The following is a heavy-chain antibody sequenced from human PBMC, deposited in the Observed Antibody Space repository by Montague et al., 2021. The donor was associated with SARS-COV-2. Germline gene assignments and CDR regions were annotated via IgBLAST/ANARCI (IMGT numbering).Heavy chain of an antibody. CDR2: ISWDSGSI. CDR1: GFTSEDYA. J-gene: IGHJ1*01. CDR3: AKVGTAAAGTTFSRYFQH. V-gene: IGHV3-9*02. Sequence: SLRLSCAASGFTSEDYAMHWVRQAPGKGLEWVSGISWDSGSIGYADSVKGRFSISRDNAKNSLYLQMNSLRAEDTALYYCAKVGTAAAGTTFSRYFQHWGQGTLVTVSS. D-gene: IGHD6-13*01.